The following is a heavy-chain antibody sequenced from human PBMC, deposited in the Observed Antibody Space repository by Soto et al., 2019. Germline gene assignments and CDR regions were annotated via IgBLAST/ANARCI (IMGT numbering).Heavy chain of an antibody. D-gene: IGHD4-17*01. Sequence: PSETLSLTCTVSGGSISSSSYYWGWIRQPPGKGLEWIGSIYYSGSTYYNPSLKSRVTISVDTSKNQFSPKLSSVTAADTAVYYCARLSGGYGDYGSIDYWGQGTLVTVSS. CDR3: ARLSGGYGDYGSIDY. J-gene: IGHJ4*02. V-gene: IGHV4-39*01. CDR1: GGSISSSSYY. CDR2: IYYSGST.